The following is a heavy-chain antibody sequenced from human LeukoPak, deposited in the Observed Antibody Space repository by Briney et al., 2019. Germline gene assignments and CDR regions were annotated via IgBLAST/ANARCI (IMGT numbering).Heavy chain of an antibody. Sequence: GGSLRLSCAASGFTFSSCAMSWVRQAPGKGLEWVSAISGSGGSTYYADSVKGRFTISRDNSKNTLYMQMNSLRAEDTAVYYCAKGTLRMSCGHKDYWGQGTLVTVSS. D-gene: IGHD5-18*01. V-gene: IGHV3-23*01. CDR3: AKGTLRMSCGHKDY. CDR2: ISGSGGST. CDR1: GFTFSSCA. J-gene: IGHJ4*02.